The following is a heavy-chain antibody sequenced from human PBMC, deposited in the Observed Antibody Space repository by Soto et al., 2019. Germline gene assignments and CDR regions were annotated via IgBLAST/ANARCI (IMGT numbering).Heavy chain of an antibody. D-gene: IGHD2-21*02. J-gene: IGHJ6*02. V-gene: IGHV3-23*01. CDR1: GFTFSSYA. CDR3: AKEVGLNYYYYGMDV. Sequence: PGGSLRLSCAASGFTFSSYAMSWVRQAPGKGLEWVSAISGSGGSTYYADSVKGRFTISRDNSKNTLYLQMNSLRAEDTAVYYCAKEVGLNYYYYGMDVWGQGXTVTVYS. CDR2: ISGSGGST.